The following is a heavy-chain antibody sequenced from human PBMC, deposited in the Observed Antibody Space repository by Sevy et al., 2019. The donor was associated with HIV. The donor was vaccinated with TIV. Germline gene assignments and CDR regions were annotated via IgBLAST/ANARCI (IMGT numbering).Heavy chain of an antibody. CDR3: AREMATIGGKGVFDY. V-gene: IGHV3-48*02. J-gene: IGHJ4*02. CDR2: ISSSGSTI. D-gene: IGHD5-12*01. Sequence: GGSLRLSCAASGFTFSTYSMNWVHQAPGKGLEWVSYISSSGSTIYYADSVKGRFTISRDKAKNSLYLQMNSLRDEDTAVYYCAREMATIGGKGVFDYWGQGTLVTVSS. CDR1: GFTFSTYS.